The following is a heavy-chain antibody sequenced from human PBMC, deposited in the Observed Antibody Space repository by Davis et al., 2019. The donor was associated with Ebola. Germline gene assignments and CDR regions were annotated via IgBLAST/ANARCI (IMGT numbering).Heavy chain of an antibody. J-gene: IGHJ4*02. Sequence: SLKISCAASGSTFSSYVMTLLRQAPGKGLNWVSTISGSGSSTYYADSVKGRFTISRDNSKNTLYLQMNSLRAEDTAVYYCAKFYGSGSYSDYWGQGTLVTVSS. CDR1: GSTFSSYV. CDR3: AKFYGSGSYSDY. D-gene: IGHD3-10*01. V-gene: IGHV3-23*01. CDR2: ISGSGSST.